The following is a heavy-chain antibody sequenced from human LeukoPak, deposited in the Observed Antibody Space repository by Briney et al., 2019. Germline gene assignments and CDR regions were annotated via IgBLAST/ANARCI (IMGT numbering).Heavy chain of an antibody. CDR1: GFTFSSYA. D-gene: IGHD1-26*01. CDR3: ARGEAVDY. Sequence: GGSLRLSCAASGFTFSSYAMHWVRQAPGKGLEWVAVISYDGSNKYYADSVKGRFTISGDNSKNTLYLQMNSLRAEDTAVYYCARGEAVDYWGQGTLVTVSS. V-gene: IGHV3-30-3*01. J-gene: IGHJ4*02. CDR2: ISYDGSNK.